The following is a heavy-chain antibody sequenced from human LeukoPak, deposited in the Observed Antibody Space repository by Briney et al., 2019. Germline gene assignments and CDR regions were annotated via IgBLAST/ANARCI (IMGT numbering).Heavy chain of an antibody. Sequence: HPGGSLRLSCAASGFTFSSYSMNWVRQAPGKGREWVSYISSSRSSTIYHADSVEGRFTISRDNAKNSLYLQMNSLRDEDTAVYYCARAVGSYNLDYWGQGTLVTVSS. CDR1: GFTFSSYS. CDR2: ISSSRSSTI. D-gene: IGHD1-26*01. V-gene: IGHV3-48*02. CDR3: ARAVGSYNLDY. J-gene: IGHJ4*02.